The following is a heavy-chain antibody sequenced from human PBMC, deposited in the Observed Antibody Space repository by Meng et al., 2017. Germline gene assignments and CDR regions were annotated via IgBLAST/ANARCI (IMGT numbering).Heavy chain of an antibody. Sequence: SETLSLTCTVSGGSISSGSYYWSWIRQPAGKGLEWIGRIYTSGSTNYNPSLKSRVTISVDTSKNQFSLKLSSVTAADTAVYYCARDDSSGYYHDAFAIWGQGTMVTVSS. J-gene: IGHJ3*02. D-gene: IGHD3-22*01. CDR1: GGSISSGSYY. CDR3: ARDDSSGYYHDAFAI. CDR2: IYTSGST. V-gene: IGHV4-61*02.